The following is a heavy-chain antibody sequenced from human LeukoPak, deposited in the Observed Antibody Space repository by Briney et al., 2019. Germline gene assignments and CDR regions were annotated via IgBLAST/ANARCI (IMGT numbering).Heavy chain of an antibody. CDR2: IYYTGRT. Sequence: SQTLSLTCTVSGGSITSDDYYWSWIRQHPGKGLEWIGYIYYTGRTYYNPSLKSRVTISVDTSKNQFSLKLSSVTAADTAVYYCARVGIASFDYWGQGTLVTVSS. V-gene: IGHV4-30-4*08. D-gene: IGHD3-3*02. J-gene: IGHJ4*02. CDR1: GGSITSDDYY. CDR3: ARVGIASFDY.